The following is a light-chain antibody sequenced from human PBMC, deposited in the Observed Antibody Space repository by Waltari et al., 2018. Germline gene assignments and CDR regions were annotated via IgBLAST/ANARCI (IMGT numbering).Light chain of an antibody. Sequence: QSALTQPASVSGSPGQSITISCTGTSSDVVSYNLVSWYQQHPGRAPKPMIYAASKRPSGVSDPFSGSKSGNTASLTISGLQAEDEADYYCSSYAGFSTVVFGGGTKLTVL. CDR3: SSYAGFSTVV. CDR1: SSDVVSYNL. V-gene: IGLV2-23*01. CDR2: AAS. J-gene: IGLJ2*01.